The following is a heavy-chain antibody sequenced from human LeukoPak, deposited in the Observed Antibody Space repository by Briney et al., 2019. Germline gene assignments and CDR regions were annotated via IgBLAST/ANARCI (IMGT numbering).Heavy chain of an antibody. Sequence: PGGSLRLSCAASGFTVSSNYMSWVRQAPGKGLEWVSVIYSGGSTYYADSVKGRFTISRDNSKNTLYLQMNSLRAEDTAVYYCARGALNDSSGYSRYAAEWGFDYWGQGTLVTVSS. D-gene: IGHD3-22*01. CDR1: GFTVSSNY. V-gene: IGHV3-66*01. J-gene: IGHJ4*02. CDR3: ARGALNDSSGYSRYAAEWGFDY. CDR2: IYSGGST.